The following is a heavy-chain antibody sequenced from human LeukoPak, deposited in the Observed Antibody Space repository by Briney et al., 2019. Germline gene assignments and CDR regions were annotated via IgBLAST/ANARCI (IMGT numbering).Heavy chain of an antibody. D-gene: IGHD1-26*01. V-gene: IGHV4-39*07. Sequence: SETLSLTCTVSGGSISSSSYYWGWIRQPPGKGLEWIGSIYYSGSTYYNPSLKSRVTISVDTSKNQFSLKLSSVTAADTAVYYCARVSGSRDNAFDIWGQGTMVTVSS. CDR3: ARVSGSRDNAFDI. J-gene: IGHJ3*02. CDR1: GGSISSSSYY. CDR2: IYYSGST.